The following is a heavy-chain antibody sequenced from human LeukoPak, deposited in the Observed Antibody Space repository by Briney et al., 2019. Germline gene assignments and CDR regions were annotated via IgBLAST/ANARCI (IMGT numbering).Heavy chain of an antibody. V-gene: IGHV3-23*01. Sequence: PGGSLRLSCAASGYTFSSCAMNWVRQAPGKGLEWVSAISGSGASTYYADSVKGRFTISRDNSKNTLYLQMNSLRAEDTAVYYCAKEGLSALRAGDYWGQGTLVTVSS. CDR3: AKEGLSALRAGDY. J-gene: IGHJ4*02. CDR1: GYTFSSCA. D-gene: IGHD6-19*01. CDR2: ISGSGAST.